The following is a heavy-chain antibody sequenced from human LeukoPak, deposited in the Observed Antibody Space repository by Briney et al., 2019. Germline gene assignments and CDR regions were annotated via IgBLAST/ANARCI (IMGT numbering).Heavy chain of an antibody. D-gene: IGHD3-22*01. CDR2: TNTDGSST. V-gene: IGHV3-74*01. J-gene: IGHJ4*02. Sequence: GGSPRLSCAASGFTFDDYAMHWARQAPGKGLVWVSRTNTDGSSTSYMDSVKGRFTISRDNAKNTIYLQMNSLRAEDTAVYYCVPSDSSGLDWGQGTLVTVSS. CDR3: VPSDSSGLD. CDR1: GFTFDDYA.